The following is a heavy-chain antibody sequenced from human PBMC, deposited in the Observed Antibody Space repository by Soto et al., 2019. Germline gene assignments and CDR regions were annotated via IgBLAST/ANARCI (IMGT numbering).Heavy chain of an antibody. CDR3: ATRRITIFGVEFDY. Sequence: SETLSLTCTVSGGSISSSSYYWGWIRQPPGKGLEWIGSIYYSGSTYYNPSLKSRVTISVDTSKNQFSLKLSSVTAADTAVYYCATRRITIFGVEFDYWGQGTLVTVSS. V-gene: IGHV4-39*01. J-gene: IGHJ4*02. D-gene: IGHD3-3*01. CDR2: IYYSGST. CDR1: GGSISSSSYY.